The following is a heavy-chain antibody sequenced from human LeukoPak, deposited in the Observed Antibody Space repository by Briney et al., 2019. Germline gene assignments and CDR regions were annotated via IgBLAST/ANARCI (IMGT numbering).Heavy chain of an antibody. Sequence: GSLRLSCAASGFTFSDYYMSWIRQPPGKGLEWIGEINHSGSTNYNPSLKSRVAISVDTSKNQFSLKLSSVTAADTAVYYCARLPGEVCSSTSCYSWFDPWGQGTLVTVSS. J-gene: IGHJ5*02. CDR3: ARLPGEVCSSTSCYSWFDP. V-gene: IGHV4-34*01. CDR2: INHSGST. CDR1: GFTFSDYY. D-gene: IGHD2-2*02.